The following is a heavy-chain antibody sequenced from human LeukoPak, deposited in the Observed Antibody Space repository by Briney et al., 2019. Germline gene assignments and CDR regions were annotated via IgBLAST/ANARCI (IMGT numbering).Heavy chain of an antibody. CDR3: ARDRGRGSSHNDY. Sequence: GGSLRLSCAASGFTFSSYVMTWVRQAPGKGLEWVAVIWYDGSNIYYADSVKGRFTISRDNSKNTLYLQMDSLRAEDTAVYYCARDRGRGSSHNDYWGQGTLVTVSS. J-gene: IGHJ4*02. D-gene: IGHD2-15*01. V-gene: IGHV3-33*08. CDR2: IWYDGSNI. CDR1: GFTFSSYV.